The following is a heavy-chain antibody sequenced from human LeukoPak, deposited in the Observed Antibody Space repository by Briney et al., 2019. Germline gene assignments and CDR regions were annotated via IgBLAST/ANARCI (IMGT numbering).Heavy chain of an antibody. Sequence: GGSLRLSCAASGFTFRNYVIHWVRQAPGKGLEWVAVTSSDLNVKLYADSVKGRFTISRDNSSSTLYLQMNSLRPEDTAIYYCAREGYYGSGSPPSLYFDYWGQGTLLTVSS. CDR1: GFTFRNYV. V-gene: IGHV3-30-3*01. D-gene: IGHD3-10*01. J-gene: IGHJ4*02. CDR2: TSSDLNVK. CDR3: AREGYYGSGSPPSLYFDY.